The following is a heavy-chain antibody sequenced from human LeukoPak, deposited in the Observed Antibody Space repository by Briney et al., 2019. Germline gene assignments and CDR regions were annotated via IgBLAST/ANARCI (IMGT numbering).Heavy chain of an antibody. CDR3: AKDRSSIAVAGTYDY. D-gene: IGHD6-19*01. CDR2: ISGGGGST. CDR1: GFTFSSYA. J-gene: IGHJ4*02. V-gene: IGHV3-23*01. Sequence: GGSLRLSCAASGFTFSSYAMSWVRQAPGKGLEWVSAISGGGGSTYYADSVKGRFTISRDNSKNTLYLQMNSLRAEDTAVYYCAKDRSSIAVAGTYDYWDQGTLVTVSS.